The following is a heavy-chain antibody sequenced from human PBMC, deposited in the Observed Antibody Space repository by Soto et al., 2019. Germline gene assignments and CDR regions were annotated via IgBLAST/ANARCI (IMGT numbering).Heavy chain of an antibody. CDR3: ARVEYTYNYRGLDY. CDR1: GGSFRGYY. D-gene: IGHD3-16*01. Sequence: QVQLQQWGTGLSKPSKTLSLTCAVYGGSFRGYYWTWIRQPPGKGLEWIGEIDHSGSTNYNPSLKSRVTISVDTSKNQFSLKLASVTAADTAVYYCARVEYTYNYRGLDYWGQGTLVTVSS. V-gene: IGHV4-34*01. J-gene: IGHJ4*02. CDR2: IDHSGST.